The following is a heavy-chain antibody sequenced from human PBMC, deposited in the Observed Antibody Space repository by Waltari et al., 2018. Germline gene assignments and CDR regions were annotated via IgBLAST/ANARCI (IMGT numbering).Heavy chain of an antibody. CDR3: AAGLVVPAAKEYYYYYMDV. D-gene: IGHD2-2*01. J-gene: IGHJ6*03. CDR2: IVVGSGNT. Sequence: QMQLVQSGPEVKKPGTSVKVSCKASGFTFTSSAMQWVRQARGQRLEWIGWIVVGSGNTNYAQKFQERVTITRDMSTSTAYMELSSLRSEDTAVYYCAAGLVVPAAKEYYYYYMDVWGKGTTVTISS. V-gene: IGHV1-58*02. CDR1: GFTFTSSA.